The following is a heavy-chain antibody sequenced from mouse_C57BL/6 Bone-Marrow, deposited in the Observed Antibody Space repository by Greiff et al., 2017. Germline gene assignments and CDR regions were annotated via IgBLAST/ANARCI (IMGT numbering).Heavy chain of an antibody. V-gene: IGHV5-16*01. J-gene: IGHJ4*01. D-gene: IGHD1-1*01. CDR1: GFTFSDYY. CDR3: ARDSHYGRGTYAMDY. CDR2: INYDGSST. Sequence: EVMLVESEGGLVQPGSSMKLSCTASGFTFSDYYMAWVRQVPEKGLEWVANINYDGSSTYYLASLKSRFIISRDNAKNILYLQMSSLKSEDTATYYCARDSHYGRGTYAMDYWGQGTSVTVSS.